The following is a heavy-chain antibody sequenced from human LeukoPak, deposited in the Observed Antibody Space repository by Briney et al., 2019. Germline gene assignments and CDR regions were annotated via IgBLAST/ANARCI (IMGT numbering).Heavy chain of an antibody. D-gene: IGHD3-9*01. CDR3: ARSSQAYDILTGYYRGNWFDP. V-gene: IGHV1-18*01. CDR2: ISAYNGNT. Sequence: ASVKVSCKASGYTFTSYGISWVRQAPGQGLEWMGWISAYNGNTNYAQKLQGRVTMTTDTSTSTAYMELRSLRSDDTAVYYCARSSQAYDILTGYYRGNWFDPWGQGTLVTVSS. J-gene: IGHJ5*02. CDR1: GYTFTSYG.